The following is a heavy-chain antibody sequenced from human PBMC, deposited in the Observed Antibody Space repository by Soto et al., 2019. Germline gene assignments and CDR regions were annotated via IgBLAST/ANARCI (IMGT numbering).Heavy chain of an antibody. D-gene: IGHD3-3*01. CDR1: GYTFTSYY. Sequence: GASVKVSCKASGYTFTSYYMHWVRQAPGQGLEWMGIINPSGGSTSYAQKFQGRVTMTRDTSTSTVYMELSSLRSEDTAVYYCAGRTYYDFWSGYRPHYYYYGMDVWGQGTTVTAP. J-gene: IGHJ6*02. V-gene: IGHV1-46*01. CDR2: INPSGGST. CDR3: AGRTYYDFWSGYRPHYYYYGMDV.